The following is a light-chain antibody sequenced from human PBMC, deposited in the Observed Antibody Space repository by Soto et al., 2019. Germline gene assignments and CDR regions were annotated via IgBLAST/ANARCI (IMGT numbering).Light chain of an antibody. Sequence: IGLKKSPGTLSLSPGERATLSCRASQSVSNNYLAWYQQKPGHAPRLLIYGASNRATGIPDRFSGSGSGTDFTLTISRPEPEDFAVYYCQQYGSSGTFGQGTKVDIK. CDR1: QSVSNNY. CDR2: GAS. CDR3: QQYGSSGT. J-gene: IGKJ1*01. V-gene: IGKV3-20*01.